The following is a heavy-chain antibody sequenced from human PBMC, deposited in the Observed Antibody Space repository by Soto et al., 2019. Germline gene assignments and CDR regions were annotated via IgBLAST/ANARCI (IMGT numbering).Heavy chain of an antibody. Sequence: SETLSLTCTVSGGSISSGGYYWSWIRQHPGKGLEWIGYVYYSGSTYYNPSLKSRVTISVDTSKNQFSLKLSSVTAADTAVYYCARGITGTTPIEYNWFDPWGQGTLVTVSS. V-gene: IGHV4-31*03. J-gene: IGHJ5*02. CDR3: ARGITGTTPIEYNWFDP. CDR1: GGSISSGGYY. CDR2: VYYSGST. D-gene: IGHD1-7*01.